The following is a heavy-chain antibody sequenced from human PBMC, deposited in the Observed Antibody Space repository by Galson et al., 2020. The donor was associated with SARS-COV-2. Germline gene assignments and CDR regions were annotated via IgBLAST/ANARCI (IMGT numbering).Heavy chain of an antibody. Sequence: GGSLRLSCAASGFTFSDYYMSWIRQAPGKGLEWVSYISSSSSYTNYADSVKGRFTISRDNAKNSLYLQMNSLRAEDTAVYYCARDLGYCSSTSCYGGHMDVWGKGTTVTVSS. D-gene: IGHD2-2*01. J-gene: IGHJ6*03. CDR1: GFTFSDYY. V-gene: IGHV3-11*05. CDR2: ISSSSSYT. CDR3: ARDLGYCSSTSCYGGHMDV.